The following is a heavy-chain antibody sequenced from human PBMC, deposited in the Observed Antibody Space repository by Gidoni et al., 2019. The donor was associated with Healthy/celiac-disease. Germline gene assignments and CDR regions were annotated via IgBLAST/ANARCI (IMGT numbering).Heavy chain of an antibody. CDR2: ISWYGGST. V-gene: IGHV3-43*01. J-gene: IGHJ4*02. CDR3: AGSSSSGDY. Sequence: EVQLVESGGVVVQPGGSLRLSCAASGFTFDDYTMHCVRQAPGKGLGWVSLISWYGGSTYYADSVKGRFTISRDNSKNSLYLQMNSLRTEDTALYYCAGSSSSGDYWGQGTLVTVSS. CDR1: GFTFDDYT. D-gene: IGHD6-6*01.